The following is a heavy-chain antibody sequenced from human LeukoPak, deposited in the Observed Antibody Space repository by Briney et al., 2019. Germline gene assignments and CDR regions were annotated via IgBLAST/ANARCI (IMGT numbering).Heavy chain of an antibody. CDR3: ARNAIRLGELSDFDY. D-gene: IGHD3-16*02. J-gene: IGHJ4*02. CDR2: IYHSGTT. Sequence: PSETLSLTCTVSGGSISSYYWSWIRQPPGKGLEWIAIIYHSGTTYYSPSLKSRVTISVDTSKNQFSLKLTSVTAADTVVYYCARNAIRLGELSDFDYWGQGTLVTVSS. CDR1: GGSISSYY. V-gene: IGHV4-59*08.